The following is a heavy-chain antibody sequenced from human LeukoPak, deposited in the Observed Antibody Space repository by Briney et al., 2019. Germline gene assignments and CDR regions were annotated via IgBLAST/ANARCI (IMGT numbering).Heavy chain of an antibody. CDR2: INPAGSDT. V-gene: IGHV3-74*01. CDR1: GFTFSSHW. D-gene: IGHD6-19*01. J-gene: IGHJ4*02. CDR3: AKGGMLKQWVVYYFDY. Sequence: GGSLRLSCAASGFTFSSHWMHWVRQPPGKGRVWVSRINPAGSDTRYADFVKGRFTISRDNSKNTLCLQRNRLRTEDTAVYYCAKGGMLKQWVVYYFDYWGQGTLVTVSS.